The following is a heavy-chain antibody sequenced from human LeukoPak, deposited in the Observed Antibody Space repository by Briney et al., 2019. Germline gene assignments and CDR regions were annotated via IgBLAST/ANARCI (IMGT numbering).Heavy chain of an antibody. V-gene: IGHV3-7*01. Sequence: GGSLRLSCAASGFTFSSYWMSWVRQAPGKGLEWVANIEQDGSEKYYVDSVKGRFTISRDNAKNSLYLQMNSLRAEDTAVYYCARDRITMVRGVIVNWFDPWGQGTLVTVSS. CDR1: GFTFSSYW. CDR2: IEQDGSEK. D-gene: IGHD3-10*01. CDR3: ARDRITMVRGVIVNWFDP. J-gene: IGHJ5*02.